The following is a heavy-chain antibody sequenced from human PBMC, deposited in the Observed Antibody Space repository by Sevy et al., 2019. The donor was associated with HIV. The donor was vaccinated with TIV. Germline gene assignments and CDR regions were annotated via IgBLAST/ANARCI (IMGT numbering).Heavy chain of an antibody. CDR3: AREGAAAARGYYGMDV. D-gene: IGHD6-13*01. CDR1: GFTFSSYD. Sequence: GGSLRLSCAASGFTFSSYDMHWVRQATGKGLEWVSAIGTAGDTYYPGSVKGRFTISRENAKNSLYLQMNSLRARDTAVYYCAREGAAAARGYYGMDVWGQGTTVTVSS. J-gene: IGHJ6*02. V-gene: IGHV3-13*01. CDR2: IGTAGDT.